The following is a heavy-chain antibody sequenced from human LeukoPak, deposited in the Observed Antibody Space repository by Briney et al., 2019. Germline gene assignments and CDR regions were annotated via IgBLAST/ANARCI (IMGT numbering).Heavy chain of an antibody. J-gene: IGHJ6*03. CDR2: IIPIFGTA. V-gene: IGHV1-69*05. Sequence: SVKVSCKTSGGTFSSYAISWVRQAPGQGLEWMGGIIPIFGTANYAQKFQGRVTITTDESTSTAYMELSSLRSEDTAVYYCARVGVRSPAPYYYYYMDVWGKGTTVTVSS. CDR1: GGTFSSYA. CDR3: ARVGVRSPAPYYYYYMDV. D-gene: IGHD2-21*01.